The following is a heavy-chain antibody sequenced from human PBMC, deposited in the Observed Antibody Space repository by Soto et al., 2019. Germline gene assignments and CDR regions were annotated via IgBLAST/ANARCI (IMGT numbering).Heavy chain of an antibody. J-gene: IGHJ6*03. CDR1: GGSISSYY. V-gene: IGHV4-59*08. D-gene: IGHD1-7*01. CDR3: ARLNGNWNYGYYYYYMDV. Sequence: SETVSLTCTVSGGSISSYYWSWIRQPPGKGLEWIGYIYYSGSTNYNPSLKSRVTISVDTSKNQFSLKLSSVTAADTAVYYCARLNGNWNYGYYYYYMDVWGKGTTVTVSS. CDR2: IYYSGST.